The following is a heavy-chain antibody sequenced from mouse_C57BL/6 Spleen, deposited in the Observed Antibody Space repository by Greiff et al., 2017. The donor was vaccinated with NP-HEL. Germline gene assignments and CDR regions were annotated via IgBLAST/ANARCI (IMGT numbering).Heavy chain of an antibody. CDR1: GYTFTDYY. J-gene: IGHJ2*01. D-gene: IGHD1-1*01. CDR2: IGPGSGSP. CDR3: ARCYYGSSSYFDY. Sequence: VQLQQSGAELVKPGASVKISCKASGYTFTDYYINWVKQRPGQGLEWIGKIGPGSGSPYYNEKFKGKATLTADKSSSTAYMQLSSLTSEDSAVYVCARCYYGSSSYFDYWGQGTTLTVSS. V-gene: IGHV1-77*01.